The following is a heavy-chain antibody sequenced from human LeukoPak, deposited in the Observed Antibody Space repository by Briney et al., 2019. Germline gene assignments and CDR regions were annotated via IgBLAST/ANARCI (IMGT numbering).Heavy chain of an antibody. D-gene: IGHD2-21*01. Sequence: GGSLRLSCAASGFTFSSYSMNWVRQTPGKGLEWVSFISTSSSYIHYADSVKGRFTISRDNARNSLYLQMISLRAEDTAVYYCAKAPVTSCRGAYCYPFDYWGQGTLVTVSS. J-gene: IGHJ4*02. CDR1: GFTFSSYS. CDR2: ISTSSSYI. CDR3: AKAPVTSCRGAYCYPFDY. V-gene: IGHV3-21*01.